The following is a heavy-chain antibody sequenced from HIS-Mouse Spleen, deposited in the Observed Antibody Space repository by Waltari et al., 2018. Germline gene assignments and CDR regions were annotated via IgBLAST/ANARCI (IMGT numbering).Heavy chain of an antibody. V-gene: IGHV1-8*01. CDR1: GHTFTSYD. CDR2: MNPNSGNT. CDR3: ARGHDYSNYFDY. J-gene: IGHJ4*02. Sequence: QVQLVQSGAEVKKPGATVKVSGKASGHTFTSYDINRVRQATGQGLEWMGWMNPNSGNTGYAQKFQGRVTMTRNTSISTAYMELSSLRSEDTAVYYCARGHDYSNYFDYWGQGTLVTVSS. D-gene: IGHD4-4*01.